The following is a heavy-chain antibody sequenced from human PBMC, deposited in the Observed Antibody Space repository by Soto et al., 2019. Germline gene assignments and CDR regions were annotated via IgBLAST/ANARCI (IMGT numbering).Heavy chain of an antibody. Sequence: PGGSLRLSCAASGFTFSSYGMHWVRQAPGKGLEWVAVISYDGSNKYYADSVKGRFTISRDNSKNTLYLQMNSLRAEDTAVYYCAKDDIVGATPDYYYYGMDVWGQGTTVTVSS. V-gene: IGHV3-30*18. D-gene: IGHD1-26*01. J-gene: IGHJ6*02. CDR3: AKDDIVGATPDYYYYGMDV. CDR2: ISYDGSNK. CDR1: GFTFSSYG.